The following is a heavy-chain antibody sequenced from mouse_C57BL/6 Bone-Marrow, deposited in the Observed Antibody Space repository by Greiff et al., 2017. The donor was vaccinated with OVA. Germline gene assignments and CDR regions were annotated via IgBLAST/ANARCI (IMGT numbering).Heavy chain of an antibody. Sequence: QVQLKESGAELVKPGASVKLSCKASGYTFTEYTIHWVKQRPGQGLEWIGWFYPGSGSIKYNEKFKDKATLTADKSSSTVYIELSRLTSEDSAVYFCARHEDFYYSTSFFDYWGQGTTLTVSS. CDR3: ARHEDFYYSTSFFDY. CDR1: GYTFTEYT. D-gene: IGHD2-5*01. J-gene: IGHJ2*01. V-gene: IGHV1-62-2*01. CDR2: FYPGSGSI.